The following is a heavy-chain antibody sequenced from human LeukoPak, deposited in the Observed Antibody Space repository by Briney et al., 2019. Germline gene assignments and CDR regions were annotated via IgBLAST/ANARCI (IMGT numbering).Heavy chain of an antibody. V-gene: IGHV1-2*02. J-gene: IGHJ5*02. CDR3: ATNILVRDIINWFDP. CDR1: GSGFADNS. CDR2: FNIYSGDT. Sequence: ASVKLCCNGTGSGFADNSNYLSWVRQGQGLELKGWFNIYSGDTRSAHKFQGRVTITRDTSISTAYMQLSSLRYDDTAVYYCATNILVRDIINWFDPWGQGTLVTVSS. D-gene: IGHD3-10*01.